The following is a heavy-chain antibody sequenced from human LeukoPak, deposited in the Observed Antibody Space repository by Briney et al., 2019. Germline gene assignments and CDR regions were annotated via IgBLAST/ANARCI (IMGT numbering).Heavy chain of an antibody. CDR1: GVSVSSYC. J-gene: IGHJ4*02. Sequence: PSETLSLTCSVSGVSVSSYCWSWIRLSAGNGLEWIGRIYSGESVYATENTSYNPSLKSRVTMSADTSRNKVFLKLTSVTAADTAVYYCAGDPTTVTTMFDSWGQGALVTVSS. D-gene: IGHD4-17*01. V-gene: IGHV4-4*07. CDR2: IYSGESVYATENT. CDR3: AGDPTTVTTMFDS.